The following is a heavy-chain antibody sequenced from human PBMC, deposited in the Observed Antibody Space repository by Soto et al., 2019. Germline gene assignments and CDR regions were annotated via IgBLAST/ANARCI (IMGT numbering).Heavy chain of an antibody. J-gene: IGHJ4*02. D-gene: IGHD5-12*01. CDR1: GGSISSSSYY. Sequence: SETLSLTCTVSGGSISSSSYYLGWIRQPPGKGLEWIGSIYYSGSTYYNPSLKSRVTISVDTSKNQFSLKLSSVTAADTAVYYCARRGYSGFLWGQGTLVTVSS. CDR2: IYYSGST. V-gene: IGHV4-39*01. CDR3: ARRGYSGFL.